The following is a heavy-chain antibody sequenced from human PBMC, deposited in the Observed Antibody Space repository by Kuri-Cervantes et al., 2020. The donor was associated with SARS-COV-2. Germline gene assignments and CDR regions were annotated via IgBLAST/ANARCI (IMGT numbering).Heavy chain of an antibody. CDR2: IIPIFGTA. V-gene: IGHV1-69*13. CDR3: ASLAVAGIGAGGYFDY. CDR1: GYTFTGYY. J-gene: IGHJ4*02. Sequence: SVKVSCKASGYTFTGYYMHWVRQAPGQGLEWMGGIIPIFGTANYAQKFQGRVTITADESTSTAYMELSSLRSEDTAVYYCASLAVAGIGAGGYFDYWGQGTLVTVSS. D-gene: IGHD6-19*01.